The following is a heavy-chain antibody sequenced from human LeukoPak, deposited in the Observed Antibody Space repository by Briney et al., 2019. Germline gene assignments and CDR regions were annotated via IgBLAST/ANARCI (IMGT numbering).Heavy chain of an antibody. Sequence: PGGSLRLSCAASGFTVSSNHMSWVRQAPGKGLEWVSVIYSGGSTYYADSVKGRFTISRDNSKNMLYLQMNSLRAEDTAVYYCARDSKRDGYNPRGYYFDYWGQGKLVTVSS. CDR1: GFTVSSNH. J-gene: IGHJ4*02. V-gene: IGHV3-66*01. CDR2: IYSGGST. D-gene: IGHD5-24*01. CDR3: ARDSKRDGYNPRGYYFDY.